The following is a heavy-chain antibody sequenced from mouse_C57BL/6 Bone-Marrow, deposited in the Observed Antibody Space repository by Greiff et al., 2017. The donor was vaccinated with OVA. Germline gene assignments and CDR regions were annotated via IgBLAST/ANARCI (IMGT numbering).Heavy chain of an antibody. CDR1: GYTFTSYW. J-gene: IGHJ4*01. Sequence: VQLQQPGAELVKPGASVKMSCKASGYTFTSYWITWVKQRPGQGLEWIGDIYPGSGSTNYNEKFKSKATLTVDTSSSTAYMQLSSLTSEDSAVYSCARQLYYGSSYDAMDYWGQGTSVTVSS. D-gene: IGHD1-1*01. V-gene: IGHV1-55*01. CDR3: ARQLYYGSSYDAMDY. CDR2: IYPGSGST.